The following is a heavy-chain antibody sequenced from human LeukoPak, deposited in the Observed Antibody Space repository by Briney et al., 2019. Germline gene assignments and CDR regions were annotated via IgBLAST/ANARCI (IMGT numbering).Heavy chain of an antibody. D-gene: IGHD6-6*01. CDR2: ISGLGDRT. Sequence: PGGSLRLSCAASGFTFSSATLSWVRQAPGKGLEWLSGISGLGDRTYYIDSVKGRFTISRDNSKNTLYLQMNSLRAEDTAVYYCARWVSSSVDAFDIWGQGTMVTVSS. CDR3: ARWVSSSVDAFDI. V-gene: IGHV3-23*01. J-gene: IGHJ3*02. CDR1: GFTFSSAT.